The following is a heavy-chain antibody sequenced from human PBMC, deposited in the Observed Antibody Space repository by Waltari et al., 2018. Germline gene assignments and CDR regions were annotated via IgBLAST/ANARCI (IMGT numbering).Heavy chain of an antibody. V-gene: IGHV1-2*02. Sequence: QVQLVQSGAEVKKPGASVKVSCKASGYTFTGYYMHWVRQAPGQGLEWMGWINPNRGGTNYAQKFQGRVTRTRDTSISTAYMELSRLRSDDTAVYYCARANENDRWTWYYYMDVWGKGTTVTVSS. D-gene: IGHD1-1*01. CDR1: GYTFTGYY. J-gene: IGHJ6*03. CDR3: ARANENDRWTWYYYMDV. CDR2: INPNRGGT.